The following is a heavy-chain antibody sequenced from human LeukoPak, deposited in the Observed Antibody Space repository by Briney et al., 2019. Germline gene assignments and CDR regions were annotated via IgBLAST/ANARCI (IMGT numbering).Heavy chain of an antibody. CDR2: IYYSGST. V-gene: IGHV4-61*01. D-gene: IGHD5-24*01. CDR3: ASRERNSNWFDP. CDR1: GGSVNSGSYY. J-gene: IGHJ5*02. Sequence: PSETLSLTCTVSGGSVNSGSYYWNWIRQPPGKGLEWIGYIYYSGSTNYNPSLKSRVTISVDTSKNQFSLKLSSVTAADTAVYYCASRERNSNWFDPWGQGTLVTVSS.